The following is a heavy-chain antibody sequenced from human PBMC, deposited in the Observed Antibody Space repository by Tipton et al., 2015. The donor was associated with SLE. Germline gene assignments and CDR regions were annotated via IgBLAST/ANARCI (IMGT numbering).Heavy chain of an antibody. CDR2: INHSGST. J-gene: IGHJ6*03. D-gene: IGHD6-6*01. CDR1: GGSFSGYY. CDR3: ARGGSSLTWDYYYMDV. V-gene: IGHV4-34*01. Sequence: TLSLTCAVYGGSFSGYYWSWIRQPPGKGLEWIGEINHSGSTNYNPSLKSRITISVDTSKNQFSLKLSSVTAADAAVYYCARGGSSLTWDYYYMDVWGKGTTVTISS.